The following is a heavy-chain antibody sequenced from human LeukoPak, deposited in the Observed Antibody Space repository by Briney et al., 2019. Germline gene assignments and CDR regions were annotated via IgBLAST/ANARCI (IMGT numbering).Heavy chain of an antibody. CDR1: GGSISSSY. J-gene: IGHJ4*02. Sequence: SETLPLTGTVSGGSISSSYWSWIRQPPGKGLEWIGYVYNGGSTNYNPSLKSRVTISVDTSKNKFSLNLSSVTAADTAVYYCAGAAGYSSGRFDYWGQGTLVTVSS. CDR3: AGAAGYSSGRFDY. CDR2: VYNGGST. D-gene: IGHD6-19*01. V-gene: IGHV4-59*01.